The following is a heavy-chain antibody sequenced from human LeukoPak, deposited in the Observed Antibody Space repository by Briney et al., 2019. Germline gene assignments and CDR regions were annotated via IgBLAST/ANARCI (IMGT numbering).Heavy chain of an antibody. Sequence: GGSLRLSCTASGFNFSAYWMTWLCQAPGKGPEWVANIKPDASYEYYADSVRGRFTVSRDNAKRSLYLQMNSLRAEDTAVYYCARTRSAAGTWDYFDNWGQGTLVTVSS. V-gene: IGHV3-7*01. CDR3: ARTRSAAGTWDYFDN. D-gene: IGHD1-7*01. CDR2: IKPDASYE. J-gene: IGHJ4*02. CDR1: GFNFSAYW.